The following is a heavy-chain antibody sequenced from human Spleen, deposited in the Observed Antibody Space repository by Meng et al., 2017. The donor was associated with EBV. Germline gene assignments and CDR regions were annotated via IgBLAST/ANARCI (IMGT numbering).Heavy chain of an antibody. CDR1: GDAISRSDYY. Sequence: QVPLRESGPGLVKPSETLSLSCSVSGDAISRSDYYWGWIRQPPGKGLEWIGSMSYGGNTYYKPSLKSRVTISVDTSKNQISLQLSSVTAADTAVYYCARDRGDTNAYDFDYWGQGTLVTVSS. CDR2: MSYGGNT. D-gene: IGHD5-18*01. V-gene: IGHV4-39*07. J-gene: IGHJ4*02. CDR3: ARDRGDTNAYDFDY.